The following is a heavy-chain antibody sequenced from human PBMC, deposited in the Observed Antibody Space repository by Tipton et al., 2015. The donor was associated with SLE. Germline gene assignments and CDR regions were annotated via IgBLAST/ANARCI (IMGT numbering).Heavy chain of an antibody. CDR3: ARGGWQLAQPFDT. D-gene: IGHD4-23*01. V-gene: IGHV4-39*01. Sequence: TLSLTCTVSGGSITISSSTYSWGWIRQPPGKGLEWIGTIHYSGTTYYNPSLKSRVTISVDTSKNEFSLKLSSVTAADTAVYYCARGGWQLAQPFDTWGQGTLVTVSS. CDR2: IHYSGTT. J-gene: IGHJ4*02. CDR1: GGSITISSSTYS.